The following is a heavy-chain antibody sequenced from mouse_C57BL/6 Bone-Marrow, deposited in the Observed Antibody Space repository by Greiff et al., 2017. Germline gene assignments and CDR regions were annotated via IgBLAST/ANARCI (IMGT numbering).Heavy chain of an antibody. Sequence: VKLQQPGAELVKPGASVKLSCKASGYTFTSYWMHWVKQRPGQGLEWIGMIHPNSGSTNYNEKFKSKATLTVDKSSSTAYMQLSSLTSEDSAVYYCANDYDGVWYFDVWGTGTTVTVSS. CDR2: IHPNSGST. CDR1: GYTFTSYW. D-gene: IGHD2-4*01. J-gene: IGHJ1*03. CDR3: ANDYDGVWYFDV. V-gene: IGHV1-64*01.